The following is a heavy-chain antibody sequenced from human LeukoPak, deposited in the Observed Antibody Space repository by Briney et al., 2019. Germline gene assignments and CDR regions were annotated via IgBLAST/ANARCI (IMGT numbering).Heavy chain of an antibody. CDR1: GYTFTGYY. J-gene: IGHJ3*02. Sequence: ASVKVSCKASGYTFTGYYMHWVRQAPGQGLEWMGRINPNSGGTNYAQKFQGRVTMTRDTSISTAYMELSRLRSDDTAVYYCARAGVWDYSDSSGYHNGAFYIWGQGTMVTVSS. CDR2: INPNSGGT. V-gene: IGHV1-2*02. CDR3: ARAGVWDYSDSSGYHNGAFYI. D-gene: IGHD3-22*01.